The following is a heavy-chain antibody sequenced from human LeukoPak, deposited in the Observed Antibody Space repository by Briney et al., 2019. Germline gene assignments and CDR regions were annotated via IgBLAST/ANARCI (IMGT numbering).Heavy chain of an antibody. CDR3: ARTALRGRCSGGSCYSGAFDI. CDR2: IIPIFGTA. CDR1: GGTSSSYA. V-gene: IGHV1-69*13. Sequence: SVKVSCKASGGTSSSYAISWVRQAPGQGLEWMGGIIPIFGTANYAQKFQGRVTITADESTGTAYMELSSLRSEDTAVYYCARTALRGRCSGGSCYSGAFDIWGQGTMVTVSS. J-gene: IGHJ3*02. D-gene: IGHD2-15*01.